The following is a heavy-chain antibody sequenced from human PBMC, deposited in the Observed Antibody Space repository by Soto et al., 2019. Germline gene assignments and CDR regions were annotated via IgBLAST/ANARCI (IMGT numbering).Heavy chain of an antibody. Sequence: QVQLVESGGGVVQPGRSLRLSCAASGFSFSDYGMHWVRQAPGKGLEWVALISYDGDSKRYADSVKGRFTISRDNPKNTLYLQMSSLRAEDTAVYYCARRYAFADYWGQGTRVTVSS. J-gene: IGHJ4*02. CDR3: ARRYAFADY. CDR2: ISYDGDSK. D-gene: IGHD2-2*01. V-gene: IGHV3-30*03. CDR1: GFSFSDYG.